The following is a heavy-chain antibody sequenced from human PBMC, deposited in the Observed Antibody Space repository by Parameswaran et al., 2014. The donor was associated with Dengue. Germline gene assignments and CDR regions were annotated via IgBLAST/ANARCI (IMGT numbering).Heavy chain of an antibody. J-gene: IGHJ4*02. CDR2: IYYSGST. V-gene: IGHV4-31*02. D-gene: IGHD3-22*01. Sequence: WIRQPPGKGLEWIGYIYYSGSTYYNPSLKSRVTISVDTSKNQFSLKLSSVTAADTAVYYCAREYYYDSSGYYDWGQGTLVTVSS. CDR3: AREYYYDSSGYYD.